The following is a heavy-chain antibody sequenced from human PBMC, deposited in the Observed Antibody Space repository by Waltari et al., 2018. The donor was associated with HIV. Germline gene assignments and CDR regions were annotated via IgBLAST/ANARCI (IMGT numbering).Heavy chain of an antibody. Sequence: EVQLLESGGGLVQPGGSLRLSCAASGFTFRSYAMSWVRQAPGKGLEWVSAISGSGGSTYYADSVKGRFTISRDNSKNTLYLQMNSLRAEDTAVYYCAKPPHEGHYYDSSSPSLREPLFDYWGQGTLVTVSS. CDR2: ISGSGGST. V-gene: IGHV3-23*01. CDR1: GFTFRSYA. D-gene: IGHD3-22*01. J-gene: IGHJ4*02. CDR3: AKPPHEGHYYDSSSPSLREPLFDY.